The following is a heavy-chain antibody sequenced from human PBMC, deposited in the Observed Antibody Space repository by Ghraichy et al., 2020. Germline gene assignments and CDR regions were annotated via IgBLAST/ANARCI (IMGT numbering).Heavy chain of an antibody. Sequence: GGSLRLSCAASEFTFSTFSMNWVRQAPGKGLEWVAYINNSSIGIFYADSVRGRFTISRDNAKNSLYLQMTNLRDEDTAVYYCAGGPWVYMSGWSTGVDSWGQGTLVTVSS. V-gene: IGHV3-48*02. D-gene: IGHD6-19*01. J-gene: IGHJ4*02. CDR3: AGGPWVYMSGWSTGVDS. CDR2: INNSSIGI. CDR1: EFTFSTFS.